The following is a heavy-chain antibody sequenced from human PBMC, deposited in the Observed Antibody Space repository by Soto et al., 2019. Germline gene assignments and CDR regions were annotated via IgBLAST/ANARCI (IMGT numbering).Heavy chain of an antibody. CDR2: IYHSGST. CDR3: ARERAAAKDWFDP. Sequence: SSETLSLTCTVSGYSVSSYYWSWIRQPPGKGLEWIGYIYHSGSTYYNPSLKSRVTISVDTSKNQFSLKLSSVTAADTAVYYCARERAAAKDWFDPWGQGTLVTVSS. CDR1: GYSVSSYY. J-gene: IGHJ5*02. V-gene: IGHV4-59*06. D-gene: IGHD5-18*01.